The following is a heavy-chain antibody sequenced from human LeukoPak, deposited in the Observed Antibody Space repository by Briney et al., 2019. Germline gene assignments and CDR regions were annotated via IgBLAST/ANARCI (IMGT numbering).Heavy chain of an antibody. CDR1: GYTFTGYY. J-gene: IGHJ4*02. V-gene: IGHV1-2*02. D-gene: IGHD2-2*01. CDR2: INPNSGGT. CDR3: ARGRCVGSTNCYYFDY. Sequence: ASVKVSRKASGYTFTGYYMHWVRQAPGQGLEWMGWINPNSGGTDYAQKFQGRVTMTRDTSISTAYMELSRLRSDDTAVYYCARGRCVGSTNCYYFDYWGQGTLVTVSS.